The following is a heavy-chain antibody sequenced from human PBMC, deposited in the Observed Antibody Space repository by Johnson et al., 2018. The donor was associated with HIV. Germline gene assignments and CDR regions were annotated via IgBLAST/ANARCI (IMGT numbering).Heavy chain of an antibody. CDR2: IRYDGSNK. CDR1: GFTFSSYG. J-gene: IGHJ3*02. D-gene: IGHD3-22*01. CDR3: AKGPLYYYDSRLGSGAFDI. V-gene: IGHV3-30*02. Sequence: QVQLVESGGGVVQPGGSLRLSCAASGFTFSSYGMHWVRQAPGKGLAWVAFIRYDGSNKYYTDSVKGRFAISRDNSKNTLYLQMNSLRAEDTAVYYCAKGPLYYYDSRLGSGAFDIWGQGTMVTVSS.